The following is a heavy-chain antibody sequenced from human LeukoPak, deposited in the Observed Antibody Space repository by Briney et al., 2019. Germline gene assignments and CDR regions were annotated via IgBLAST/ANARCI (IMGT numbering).Heavy chain of an antibody. CDR3: ARVQSAYCGGDCYLYAFDI. J-gene: IGHJ3*02. CDR2: IWYDGSSQ. V-gene: IGHV3-33*08. Sequence: GGSLRLSCAASGFTFSSYAMSWVRQAPGKGLEWVAVIWYDGSSQYYADSVKGRFTISRDNSKNTLYLQMNSLRAEDTAVYYCARVQSAYCGGDCYLYAFDIWGQGTMVTVSS. D-gene: IGHD2-21*02. CDR1: GFTFSSYA.